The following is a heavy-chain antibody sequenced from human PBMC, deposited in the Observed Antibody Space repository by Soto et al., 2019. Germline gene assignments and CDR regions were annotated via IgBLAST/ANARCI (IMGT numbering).Heavy chain of an antibody. CDR1: GFSFSNCG. CDR2: ISSDGSDK. J-gene: IGHJ4*02. V-gene: IGHV3-30*18. D-gene: IGHD2-15*01. CDR3: VKGSEVARQELDY. Sequence: QVQLVESGGGVVQPGRSLRLSCAASGFSFSNCGMHWVRQAPGKGLEWVAAISSDGSDKYYSESVKGRFTISRDNSKNTLFLKMNSLRVEDTAVYYCVKGSEVARQELDYWGQGTLVTVSS.